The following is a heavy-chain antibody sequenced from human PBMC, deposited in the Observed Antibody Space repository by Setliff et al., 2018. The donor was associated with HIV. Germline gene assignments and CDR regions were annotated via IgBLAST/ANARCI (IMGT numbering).Heavy chain of an antibody. Sequence: QSGGSLRLSCAASGFTFSSCGMHWVRQAPGKGLEWVAVIWYDGSNKYYADSVKGRFTISRDNSKNTLYLQVNSLRAEDTAVYYCARDPGVPAAIAYYYYYYMDVWGKGTTVTVSS. CDR3: ARDPGVPAAIAYYYYYYMDV. CDR2: IWYDGSNK. V-gene: IGHV3-33*01. CDR1: GFTFSSCG. D-gene: IGHD2-2*01. J-gene: IGHJ6*03.